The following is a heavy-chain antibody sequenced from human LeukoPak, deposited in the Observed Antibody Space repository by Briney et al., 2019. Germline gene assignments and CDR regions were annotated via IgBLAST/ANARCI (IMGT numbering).Heavy chain of an antibody. CDR1: GFTFSNFG. D-gene: IGHD3-10*01. CDR3: VRDSSTTWFGGDSK. CDR2: ISTDGSIE. J-gene: IGHJ4*02. V-gene: IGHV3-30*03. Sequence: GGSLRLSCAASGFTFSNFGLHWVRQAPGKGPEWVAFISTDGSIEHYGDSVRGRFTISRDNSKNTMYLQMNSLRDEDTAVYYCVRDSSTTWFGGDSKWGQGTLVIVSS.